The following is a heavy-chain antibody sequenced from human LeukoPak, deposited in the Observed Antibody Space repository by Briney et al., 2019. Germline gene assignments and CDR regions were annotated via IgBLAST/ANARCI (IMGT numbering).Heavy chain of an antibody. CDR2: IYYSGRT. Sequence: PSQTLSLTCTVSGGSISSGGYYWSWIRQPPGKGLEWTGYIYYSGRTSYNPSLKSRVTISVDTSKNQFSLKLSSVTAADTAVYYCARGPNRYYFDYWGQGTLVTVSS. V-gene: IGHV4-61*08. D-gene: IGHD2/OR15-2a*01. J-gene: IGHJ4*02. CDR1: GGSISSGGYY. CDR3: ARGPNRYYFDY.